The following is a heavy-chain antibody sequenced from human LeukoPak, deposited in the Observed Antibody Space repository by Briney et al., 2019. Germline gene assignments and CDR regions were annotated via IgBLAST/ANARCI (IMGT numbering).Heavy chain of an antibody. CDR2: IYTSGST. J-gene: IGHJ6*02. CDR1: GGSISSYY. CDR3: AREGRYYYDSSGYPRYSYYYGMDV. V-gene: IGHV4-4*07. Sequence: KPSETLSLTCTVSGGSISSYYWSWIRQPAGKGLEWIGRIYTSGSTNYNPSLKSRVTMSADTSKNQFSLKLSSVTAADTAVYYCAREGRYYYDSSGYPRYSYYYGMDVWGQGTTVTVSS. D-gene: IGHD3-22*01.